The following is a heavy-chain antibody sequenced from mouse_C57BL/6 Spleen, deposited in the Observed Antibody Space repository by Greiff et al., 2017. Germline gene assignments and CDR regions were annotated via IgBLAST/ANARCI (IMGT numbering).Heavy chain of an antibody. CDR2: IYPRDGST. CDR1: GYTFTDHT. Sequence: VQLQQSDAELVKPGASVKISCKVSGYTFTDHTIHWMQQRPEQGLEWIGYIYPRDGSTKYTEKFKGKATLTADKSSSTAYMQLNSLTSEDSAVYFCARQLRLPYYAIDYWGQGTSVTVSS. D-gene: IGHD3-2*02. V-gene: IGHV1-78*01. J-gene: IGHJ4*01. CDR3: ARQLRLPYYAIDY.